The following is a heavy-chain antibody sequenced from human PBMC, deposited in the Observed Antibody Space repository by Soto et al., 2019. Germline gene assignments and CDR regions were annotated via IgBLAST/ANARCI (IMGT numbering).Heavy chain of an antibody. V-gene: IGHV1-69*01. CDR2: IIPVFGTT. D-gene: IGHD2-2*01. Sequence: QVQLVQSGAEVKKPGSSVKAFCKASGGTFSNYTISWVRQAPGQGLEWMGGIIPVFGTTDYEQKFQGRVTITADASTSTTYMKLSSLRSADTAVYYCARSSTYIVVRKPTGNQDYYGMDVWGQGTTVTASS. CDR3: ARSSTYIVVRKPTGNQDYYGMDV. CDR1: GGTFSNYT. J-gene: IGHJ6*02.